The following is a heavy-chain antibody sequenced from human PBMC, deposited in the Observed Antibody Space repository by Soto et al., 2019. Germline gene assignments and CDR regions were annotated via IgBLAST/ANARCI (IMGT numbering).Heavy chain of an antibody. D-gene: IGHD4-17*01. V-gene: IGHV3-30*18. CDR2: ISYDGSNK. CDR3: AKDPTTVVTWAFDY. CDR1: GFTFSSYG. J-gene: IGHJ4*02. Sequence: QVQLVESGGGVVQPGRSLRLSCAASGFTFSSYGMHWVRQAPGKGLEWVAVISYDGSNKYYADSVKGRFTTSRDNSKNTLYLQMNSLRAEDTAVYYCAKDPTTVVTWAFDYWGQGTLVTVSS.